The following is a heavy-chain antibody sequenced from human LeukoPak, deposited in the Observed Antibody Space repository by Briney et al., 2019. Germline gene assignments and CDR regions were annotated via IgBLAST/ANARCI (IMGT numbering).Heavy chain of an antibody. CDR3: ASSKGFDY. D-gene: IGHD2-2*01. CDR2: ISSSSSYI. J-gene: IGHJ4*02. V-gene: IGHV3-21*06. Sequence: GGSLRLSCAASGFTFSTYTINWVRQAPGKGLEWVSSISSSSSYIYYADSVKGRFTISRDNAKNSLYLQMNSLRAEDTAVYYCASSKGFDYWGQGTLVTVSS. CDR1: GFTFSTYT.